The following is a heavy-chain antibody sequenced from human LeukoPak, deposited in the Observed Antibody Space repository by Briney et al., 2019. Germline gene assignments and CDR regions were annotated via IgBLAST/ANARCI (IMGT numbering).Heavy chain of an antibody. D-gene: IGHD3-22*01. V-gene: IGHV4-61*01. CDR2: IYSSGSA. CDR3: ARHRDYYDT. Sequence: SETLSLTCTVSGGSLSSGSDYWSWIRQPPGKGLEWIGYIYSSGSANYNPSLKSRVIISGDTSKNQISLNLTSVTAADTAVYFCARHRDYYDTWGHGTLVTVSS. J-gene: IGHJ4*01. CDR1: GGSLSSGSDY.